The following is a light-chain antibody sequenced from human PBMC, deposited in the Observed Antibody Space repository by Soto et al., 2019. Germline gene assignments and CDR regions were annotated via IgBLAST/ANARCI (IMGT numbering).Light chain of an antibody. Sequence: QSALTQPPSASGSPGQSVTISCTGTSGDVGAYNYVSWYQQHPGKAPKLIIYAVCQRPSGVPDRFSGSKSGNTASLTVSGLQAEDEAYYYCSSYAGSSNVFGTGTKLTVL. CDR3: SSYAGSSNV. CDR2: AVC. V-gene: IGLV2-8*01. J-gene: IGLJ1*01. CDR1: SGDVGAYNY.